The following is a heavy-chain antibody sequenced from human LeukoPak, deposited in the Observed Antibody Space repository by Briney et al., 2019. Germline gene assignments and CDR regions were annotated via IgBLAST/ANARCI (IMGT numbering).Heavy chain of an antibody. CDR1: GFTFSSYE. CDR3: ASLSGIAVAGTSY. D-gene: IGHD6-19*01. CDR2: ISSSGSTI. V-gene: IGHV3-48*03. Sequence: PGGSLRLSXAASGFTFSSYEMNWVRQAPGKGLEWVSYISSSGSTIYYADSVKGRFTISRDNAKNSLYLQMNSLRAEDTAVYYCASLSGIAVAGTSYWGQGTLVTVSS. J-gene: IGHJ4*02.